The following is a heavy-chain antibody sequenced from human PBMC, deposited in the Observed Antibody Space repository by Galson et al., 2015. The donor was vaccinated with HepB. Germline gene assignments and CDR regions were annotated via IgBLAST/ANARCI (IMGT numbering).Heavy chain of an antibody. Sequence: QSGAEVKKPGESLRISCKGSGYSFTSYWISWVRQMPGKGLEWMGRIDPSDSYTNYSPSFQGHATISADKSISTAYLQWSSLKASDTAMYYCARTYYDILTGFSHQDWFDPWGQGTLVTVSS. J-gene: IGHJ5*02. V-gene: IGHV5-10-1*01. CDR1: GYSFTSYW. CDR3: ARTYYDILTGFSHQDWFDP. D-gene: IGHD3-9*01. CDR2: IDPSDSYT.